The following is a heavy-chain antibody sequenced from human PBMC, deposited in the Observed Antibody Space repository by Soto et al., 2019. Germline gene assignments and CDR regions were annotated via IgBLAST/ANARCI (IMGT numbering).Heavy chain of an antibody. CDR1: GYSISSGYY. J-gene: IGHJ4*02. CDR2: VYHSGTT. Sequence: SETLSLTCGVSGYSISSGYYWGWIRQPPGRGLEWIGSVYHSGTTYYNPSLKSRVTISLDPSKNQFSLNLTSVTAADTGVYYCSRSLYSSSWYAGYWGQGTRVTVSS. V-gene: IGHV4-38-2*01. CDR3: SRSLYSSSWYAGY. D-gene: IGHD6-13*01.